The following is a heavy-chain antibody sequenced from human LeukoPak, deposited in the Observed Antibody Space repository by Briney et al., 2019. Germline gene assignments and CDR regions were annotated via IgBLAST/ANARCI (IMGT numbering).Heavy chain of an antibody. CDR2: VYHSGNT. Sequence: PSETLSLTCTVSGXSISSYYRSWIRQPPGKGLESIGEVYHSGNTNYNPSLKSRVTISVDKSKNQFSLKLSPVTAADTAVYYCARDLSEFIAAAGYYYYYGMDVWGQGTTVTVSS. CDR1: GXSISSYY. J-gene: IGHJ6*02. V-gene: IGHV4-59*12. CDR3: ARDLSEFIAAAGYYYYYGMDV. D-gene: IGHD6-13*01.